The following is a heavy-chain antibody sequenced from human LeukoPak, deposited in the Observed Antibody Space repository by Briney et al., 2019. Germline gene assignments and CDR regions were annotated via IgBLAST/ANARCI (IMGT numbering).Heavy chain of an antibody. J-gene: IGHJ1*01. CDR3: ARGPSGGDIASDFQH. V-gene: IGHV4-39*01. Sequence: SETLSLTCTVSGGSISSSGYYWGWIRQPPGRGLEWIGSIYYSGSTYYNPSLKSRVTLSGDTSKNQFTLKLSSVTAADTAVYYCARGPSGGDIASDFQHWGQGTLVSVSS. CDR1: GGSISSSGYY. CDR2: IYYSGST. D-gene: IGHD6-25*01.